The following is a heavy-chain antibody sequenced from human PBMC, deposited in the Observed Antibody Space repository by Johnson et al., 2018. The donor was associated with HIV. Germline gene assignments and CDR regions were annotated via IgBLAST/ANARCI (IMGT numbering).Heavy chain of an antibody. Sequence: QVQLMESGGGLVKPGGSLRLSCAASGFRFSDYSMSWVRQAPGKGLEWVSCISTSGSSIFYADSVKGRFTISRDNSKNTLYLHMNSLRAEDTAVYYCAKLGGEDGFDIWGQGTMVTVSS. J-gene: IGHJ3*02. V-gene: IGHV3-11*04. D-gene: IGHD2-21*01. CDR1: GFRFSDYS. CDR3: AKLGGEDGFDI. CDR2: ISTSGSSI.